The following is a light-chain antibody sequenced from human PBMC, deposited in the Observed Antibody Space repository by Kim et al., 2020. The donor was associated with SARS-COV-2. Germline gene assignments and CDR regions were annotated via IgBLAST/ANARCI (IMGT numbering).Light chain of an antibody. J-gene: IGKJ4*01. Sequence: ASVGDRLTLTFQSSHDINNFSVWFQQRPGEAPKLLISAASSLETGLPSRFSGSGSGTHYTFTISSLQPGDVATYYCQQFDTVPLTFGGGTKVDIK. CDR3: QQFDTVPLT. CDR1: HDINNF. V-gene: IGKV1-33*01. CDR2: AAS.